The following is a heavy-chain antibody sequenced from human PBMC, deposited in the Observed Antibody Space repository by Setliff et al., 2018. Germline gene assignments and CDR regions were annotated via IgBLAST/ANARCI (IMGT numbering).Heavy chain of an antibody. V-gene: IGHV4-39*01. CDR1: GGSVRNSGFF. Sequence: SETLSLTCTVSGGSVRNSGFFWGWLRQAPGKGLEWIGNIYDSGSSNYNASLKSRFIITRDTSKNQISLKLTSVTAADTAVYYCGRGFSRIEGWGNWFDPWGQGILVTVSS. J-gene: IGHJ5*02. CDR3: GRGFSRIEGWGNWFDP. D-gene: IGHD2-15*01. CDR2: IYDSGSS.